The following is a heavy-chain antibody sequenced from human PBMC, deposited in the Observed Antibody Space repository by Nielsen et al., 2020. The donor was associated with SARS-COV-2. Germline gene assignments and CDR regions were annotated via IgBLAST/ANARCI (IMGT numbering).Heavy chain of an antibody. CDR2: VSASGGST. D-gene: IGHD3-10*01. Sequence: GESLKISCAASGFTFNIYAMAWVRRAPGRGLQWVTGVSASGGSTYYTDSVKGRFSISRDNSKNTLFLQMHSLRVEDTAVYYCASFTMVRGVIGYWGQGTLVTVSS. CDR3: ASFTMVRGVIGY. V-gene: IGHV3-23*01. CDR1: GFTFNIYA. J-gene: IGHJ4*02.